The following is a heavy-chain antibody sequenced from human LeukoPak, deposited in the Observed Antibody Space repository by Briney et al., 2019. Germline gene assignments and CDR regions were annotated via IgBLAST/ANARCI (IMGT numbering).Heavy chain of an antibody. CDR3: AKDFTKRGQTHRYYFDY. Sequence: SETLSLTCTVSGGSISSSSYYWGWIRQPPGKGLEWIGSIYYSGSTYYNPSLKSRVTISVDTSKNQFSLKLSSVTAADTAVYYCAKDFTKRGQTHRYYFDYWGQGTLVTVSS. CDR1: GGSISSSSYY. J-gene: IGHJ4*02. CDR2: IYYSGST. D-gene: IGHD5-12*01. V-gene: IGHV4-39*02.